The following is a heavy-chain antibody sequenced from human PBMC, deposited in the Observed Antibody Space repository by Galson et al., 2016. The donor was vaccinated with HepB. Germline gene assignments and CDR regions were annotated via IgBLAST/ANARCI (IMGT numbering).Heavy chain of an antibody. CDR1: GFTFSSYA. CDR3: AKDRYGAYPDYFDY. D-gene: IGHD5-12*01. Sequence: SLRLSCAASGFTFSSYAMTWVRQAPGKGLGWVSGITTSGDRTLSADSVKGRFTVSRDNSKNTLFLQMNGLRAEDTAVYYCAKDRYGAYPDYFDYWGQGTGVTVSS. V-gene: IGHV3-23*01. J-gene: IGHJ4*02. CDR2: ITTSGDRT.